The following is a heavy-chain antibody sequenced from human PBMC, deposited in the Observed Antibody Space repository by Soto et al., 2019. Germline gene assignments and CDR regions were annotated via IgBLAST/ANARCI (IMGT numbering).Heavy chain of an antibody. J-gene: IGHJ4*02. D-gene: IGHD1-26*01. CDR1: GFSFSDHY. V-gene: IGHV3-72*01. Sequence: EVQLVESGGGLVQPGGSLRLSCAASGFSFSDHYMDWVRQAPGKGLEWVGRIRNKANSYTTEYAASVKGRLTISRDDSKNSLYLRMNSLKTEDTAVYYCVRRSGTYYYFDYWGQGTLVTVSS. CDR3: VRRSGTYYYFDY. CDR2: IRNKANSYTT.